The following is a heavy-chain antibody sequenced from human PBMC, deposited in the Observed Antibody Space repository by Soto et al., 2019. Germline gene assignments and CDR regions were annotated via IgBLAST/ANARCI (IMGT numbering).Heavy chain of an antibody. D-gene: IGHD4-17*01. Sequence: SETLSLTCTVSGGSISSSSYYWGWIRQPPGKGLEWIGSIYYSGSTYYNPSLKSRVTISVDTSKNQFSLKLSSVTAADTAVYYCARQILYGDYEACFDYWGQGTLVTVSS. CDR3: ARQILYGDYEACFDY. CDR1: GGSISSSSYY. J-gene: IGHJ4*02. CDR2: IYYSGST. V-gene: IGHV4-39*01.